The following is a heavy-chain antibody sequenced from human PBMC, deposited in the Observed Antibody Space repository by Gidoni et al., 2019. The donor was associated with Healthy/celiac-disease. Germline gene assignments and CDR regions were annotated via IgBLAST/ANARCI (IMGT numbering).Heavy chain of an antibody. D-gene: IGHD3-3*01. V-gene: IGHV3-48*02. J-gene: IGHJ5*02. Sequence: EVQLVESGGGLVQPGGSLRLSCAASGFTFSSYSMNWVRQAPGKGLEWVSYISSSSSTIYYADSVKGRFTISRDNAKNSLYLQMNSLRDEDTAVYYCARDGSPYDFWSGYNWFDPWGQGTLVTVSS. CDR1: GFTFSSYS. CDR2: ISSSSSTI. CDR3: ARDGSPYDFWSGYNWFDP.